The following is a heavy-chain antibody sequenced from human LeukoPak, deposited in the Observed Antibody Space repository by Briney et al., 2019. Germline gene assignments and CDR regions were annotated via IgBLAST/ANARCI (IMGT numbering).Heavy chain of an antibody. CDR2: ISFDGSNK. D-gene: IGHD2-21*02. CDR3: AREGSYCGGACYSNYYFDY. Sequence: GGSLRLSCKASGFAFSRSSMHWVRQAPGKGLEWVADISFDGSNKYYTDSVKGRFTISRDNSKNTLYLQMNSLRPEDTAVYYCAREGSYCGGACYSNYYFDYWGQGTLVTVSS. J-gene: IGHJ4*02. CDR1: GFAFSRSS. V-gene: IGHV3-30-3*01.